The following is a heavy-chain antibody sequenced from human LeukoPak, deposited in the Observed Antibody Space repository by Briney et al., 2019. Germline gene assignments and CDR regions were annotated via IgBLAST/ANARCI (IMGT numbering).Heavy chain of an antibody. CDR3: ASQRRDGYNYPY. J-gene: IGHJ4*02. CDR1: GGTFSSYA. V-gene: IGHV1-69*01. D-gene: IGHD5-24*01. Sequence: SVKVSCKTSGGTFSSYAISWVRQAPGQGLEWMGGIIPIFGTANYAQKFQGRVTITADESTSTAYMELSSLRSEDTAVYYCASQRRDGYNYPYWGQGTLVTVSS. CDR2: IIPIFGTA.